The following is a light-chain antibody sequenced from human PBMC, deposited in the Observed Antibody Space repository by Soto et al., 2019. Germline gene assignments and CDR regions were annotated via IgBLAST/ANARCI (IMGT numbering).Light chain of an antibody. CDR3: AAWDDSLNGHVV. CDR1: SSNIGSYY. Sequence: QSVLTQTPSASGTPGQRVTISCSGSSSNIGSYYVNWYQQLPGTAPKLLIFSDNQRPSGVPDRFSGSKSGASASLAISGLQSEDEADYYCAAWDDSLNGHVVFGGGTKVPS. J-gene: IGLJ2*01. CDR2: SDN. V-gene: IGLV1-44*01.